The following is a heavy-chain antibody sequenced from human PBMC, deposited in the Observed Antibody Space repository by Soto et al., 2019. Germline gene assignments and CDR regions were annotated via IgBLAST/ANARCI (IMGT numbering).Heavy chain of an antibody. Sequence: QLQLQESGSGLVKRSQTLSLTCAVSGGSISSGGYSWSWIRQPPGKGLEWIGYIYHSGSTYYNPSLKSRVTISVDRSKNQFSLKLSSVTAADTAVYYCARVYYYGSGSYCFDYWGQGTLVTVSS. V-gene: IGHV4-30-2*01. J-gene: IGHJ4*02. CDR3: ARVYYYGSGSYCFDY. CDR2: IYHSGST. CDR1: GGSISSGGYS. D-gene: IGHD3-10*01.